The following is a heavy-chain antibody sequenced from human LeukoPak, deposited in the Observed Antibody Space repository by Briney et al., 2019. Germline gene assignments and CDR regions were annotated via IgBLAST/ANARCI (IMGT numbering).Heavy chain of an antibody. V-gene: IGHV4-34*01. CDR1: GGSFSGYY. CDR2: IYHSGST. Sequence: PSETLSLTCAVYGGSFSGYYWSWIRQPPGKGLEWIGSIYHSGSTYYNPSLKSRVTISVDTSKNQFSLKLSSVTAADTAVYYCARHYGDYDFDYWGQGTLVTVSS. J-gene: IGHJ4*02. D-gene: IGHD4-17*01. CDR3: ARHYGDYDFDY.